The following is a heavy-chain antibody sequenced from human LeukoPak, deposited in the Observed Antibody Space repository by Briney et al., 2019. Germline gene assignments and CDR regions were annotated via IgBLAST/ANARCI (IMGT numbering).Heavy chain of an antibody. CDR1: GYTFTSYA. CDR2: IIPIFGTA. CDR3: ARGGMEGPSPFDY. J-gene: IGHJ4*02. D-gene: IGHD1-1*01. Sequence: ASVKVSCKASGYTFTSYAISWVRQAPGQGLEWMGGIIPIFGTANYAQKFQGRVTITADESTSTAYMELNSLRSEDTAVFYCARGGMEGPSPFDYWGQGTLVTVSS. V-gene: IGHV1-69*13.